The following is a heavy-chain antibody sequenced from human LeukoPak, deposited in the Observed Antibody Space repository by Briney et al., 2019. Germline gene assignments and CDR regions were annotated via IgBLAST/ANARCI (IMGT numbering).Heavy chain of an antibody. CDR1: GGSISSYY. V-gene: IGHV4-59*01. J-gene: IGHJ3*02. CDR2: IYYSGST. CDR3: ARHSGLVAPVYDAFDI. D-gene: IGHD5-12*01. Sequence: NPSETLSLTCTVSGGSISSYYWSWIRQPPGKGLEWIGYIYYSGSTNYNPSLKSRVTISVDTSKNQFSLKLTSVTAADTAVYYCARHSGLVAPVYDAFDIWGQGTMVTVSS.